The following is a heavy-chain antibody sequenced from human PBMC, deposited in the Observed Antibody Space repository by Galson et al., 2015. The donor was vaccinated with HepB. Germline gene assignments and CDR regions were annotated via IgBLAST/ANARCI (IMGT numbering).Heavy chain of an antibody. D-gene: IGHD3-9*01. J-gene: IGHJ2*01. CDR2: IYYSGST. V-gene: IGHV4-39*01. Sequence: ETLSLTCTVSGGSISSSSYYWGWIRQPPGKGLEWIGSIYYSGSTYYNPSLKSRVTISVDTSKNQFSLKLSSVTAADTAVYYCARQLLDDYDILTGYLMGYFDLWGRGTLVTVSS. CDR1: GGSISSSSYY. CDR3: ARQLLDDYDILTGYLMGYFDL.